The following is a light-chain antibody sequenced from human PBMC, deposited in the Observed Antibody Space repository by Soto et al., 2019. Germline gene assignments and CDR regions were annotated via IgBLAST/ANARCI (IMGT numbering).Light chain of an antibody. CDR3: SSYTSSSTYVV. Sequence: QSVLTQPASVSGSPEQSITISCTGTSSDVGGYNYVSWYQHHPGKAPKLMIYEVSNRPSGVSNRFSGSKSGNTASLTISGLQAEDEANYYCSSYTSSSTYVVFGGGTKLTVL. J-gene: IGLJ2*01. CDR2: EVS. CDR1: SSDVGGYNY. V-gene: IGLV2-14*01.